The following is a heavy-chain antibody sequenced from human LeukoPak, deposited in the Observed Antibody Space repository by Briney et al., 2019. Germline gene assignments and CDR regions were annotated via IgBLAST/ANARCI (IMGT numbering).Heavy chain of an antibody. D-gene: IGHD6-13*01. J-gene: IGHJ4*02. CDR1: GASVSGGNSY. CDR3: ARDYHGSNWYYFDY. Sequence: SETLSLTCTASGASVSGGNSYWTWIRQPPGEGLEWIGNIHNSGSTKYNPSLKSRVTISLDTSKNQFSLRLSSVTAADTAVYYCARDYHGSNWYYFDYWGQGSLVAVSS. CDR2: IHNSGST. V-gene: IGHV4-61*01.